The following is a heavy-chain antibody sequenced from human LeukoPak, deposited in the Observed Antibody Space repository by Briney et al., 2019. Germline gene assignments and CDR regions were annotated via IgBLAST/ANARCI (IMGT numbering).Heavy chain of an antibody. V-gene: IGHV3-11*01. D-gene: IGHD5-18*01. CDR3: ARERYNYGYNYYYYYMDV. Sequence: GGSLRLSCAASGFTFDDYGMSWVRQAPGKGLEWVSYISSSGTTIYYADSVKGRFTISRDNAKNSLYLQMNSLRAEDTAVYYCARERYNYGYNYYYYYMDVWGKGTTVTISS. CDR2: ISSSGTTI. CDR1: GFTFDDYG. J-gene: IGHJ6*03.